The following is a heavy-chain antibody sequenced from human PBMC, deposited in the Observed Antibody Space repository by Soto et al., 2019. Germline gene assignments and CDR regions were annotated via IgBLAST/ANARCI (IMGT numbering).Heavy chain of an antibody. V-gene: IGHV4-34*01. Sequence: QVQLQQWGAGLLKPSETLSLTCAVYGGSFSGYYWSWIRQPPGKGLEWIGEINHSGSTNYNPSLKSRVPIPVHRPKNHFSLRRSSVTAAARVVYYGARGSGTFTYGAQGTRVTVPS. D-gene: IGHD1-26*01. CDR3: ARGSGTFTY. J-gene: IGHJ4*02. CDR2: INHSGST. CDR1: GGSFSGYY.